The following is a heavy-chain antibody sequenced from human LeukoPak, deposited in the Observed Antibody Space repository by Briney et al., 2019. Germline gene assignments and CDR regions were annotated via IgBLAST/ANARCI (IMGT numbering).Heavy chain of an antibody. CDR3: ARHASNYDHHRGTFDY. CDR2: IYTSGST. V-gene: IGHV4-4*09. J-gene: IGHJ4*02. Sequence: SETLSLTCTVSGCSLSSYYGSWIRQPPGKGLEWVGYIYTSGSTNYNPSLKSRVTISVDTSKNQSALKLSSVTAADTAVYYCARHASNYDHHRGTFDYWGQGTLVTVSS. D-gene: IGHD4-11*01. CDR1: GCSLSSYY.